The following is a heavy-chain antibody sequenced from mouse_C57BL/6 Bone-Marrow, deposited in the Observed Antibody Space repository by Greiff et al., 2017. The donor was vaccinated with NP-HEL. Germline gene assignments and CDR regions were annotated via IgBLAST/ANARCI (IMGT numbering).Heavy chain of an antibody. D-gene: IGHD1-1*01. CDR2: IHPNSGST. J-gene: IGHJ2*01. V-gene: IGHV1-64*01. CDR3: ARGYYGSSRGNY. CDR1: GYTFTSYW. Sequence: VQLQQPGAELVKPGASVKLSCKASGYTFTSYWMHWVKQRPGQGLEWIGMIHPNSGSTNYNEKFKSKATLTVDKSSSTAYMQLSSLTSEDSAVYYCARGYYGSSRGNYWGQGTTLTVSS.